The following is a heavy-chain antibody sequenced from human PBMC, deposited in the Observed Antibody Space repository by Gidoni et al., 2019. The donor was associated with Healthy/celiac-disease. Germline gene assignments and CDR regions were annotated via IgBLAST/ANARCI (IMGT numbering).Heavy chain of an antibody. CDR2: IYYSGST. D-gene: IGHD3-10*01. Sequence: QVQLQESGPGLVKPSETLSLTCPVSGGSISSYYWSWIRQPPGKGLEWIGYIYYSGSTNYNPSLKSRVTISVDTSKNQFSLKLSSVTAADTAVYYCARAPLWFGGEGGSSYFDYWGQGTLVTVSS. V-gene: IGHV4-59*08. CDR3: ARAPLWFGGEGGSSYFDY. CDR1: GGSISSYY. J-gene: IGHJ4*02.